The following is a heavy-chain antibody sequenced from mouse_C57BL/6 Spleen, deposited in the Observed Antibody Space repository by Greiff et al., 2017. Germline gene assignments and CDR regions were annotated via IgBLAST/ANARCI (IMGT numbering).Heavy chain of an antibody. CDR1: GYTFTDYE. CDR3: TPIYYGSSD. V-gene: IGHV1-15*01. J-gene: IGHJ2*01. Sequence: VHLVESGAELVRPGASVTLSCKASGYTFTDYEMHWVKQTPVHGLEWIGAIDPETGGTAYNQKFKGKAILTADKTSSTAYMELRSLTSEDSAVYYCTPIYYGSSDWGQGTTLTVSS. D-gene: IGHD1-1*01. CDR2: IDPETGGT.